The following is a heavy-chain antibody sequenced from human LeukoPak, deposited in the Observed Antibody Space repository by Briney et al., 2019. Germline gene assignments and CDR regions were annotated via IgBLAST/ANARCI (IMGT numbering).Heavy chain of an antibody. D-gene: IGHD5-24*01. CDR3: ARDLQSGGLLMATIYAFDI. CDR2: INPNSGGT. CDR1: GYTFTSYG. V-gene: IGHV1-2*02. J-gene: IGHJ3*02. Sequence: GASVKVSCKASGYTFTSYGISWVRQAPGQGLEWMGWINPNSGGTNYAQKFQGRVTMTRDTSISTAYMELSRLRSDDTAVYYCARDLQSGGLLMATIYAFDIWGQGTMVTVSS.